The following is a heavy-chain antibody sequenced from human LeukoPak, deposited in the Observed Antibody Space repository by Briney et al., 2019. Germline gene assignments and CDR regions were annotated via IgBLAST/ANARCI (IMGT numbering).Heavy chain of an antibody. CDR3: AKLGVTGTVRYFDY. Sequence: PGGSLRLSCAASGFTFSSYGMHWVRQAPGKGLEWVAFIRYDGSNKYYADSVKGRFTISRDNSKNTLYLQMNSLRAEDTAVYYCAKLGVTGTVRYFDYWGQGTLVTVSS. CDR2: IRYDGSNK. CDR1: GFTFSSYG. V-gene: IGHV3-30*02. D-gene: IGHD1-20*01. J-gene: IGHJ4*02.